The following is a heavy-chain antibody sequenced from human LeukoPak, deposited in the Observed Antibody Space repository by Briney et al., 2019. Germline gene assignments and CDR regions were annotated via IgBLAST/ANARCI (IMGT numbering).Heavy chain of an antibody. Sequence: GGSLRLSCAASGFTFDDYAMHWDRQAPGKGLEWVSLISGDGGSTYYADSVKGRFTISRDNSKNSLYLQMNSLRTEDTALYYCAKDTYYYDSSGYYEWGQGTLVTVSS. CDR2: ISGDGGST. CDR3: AKDTYYYDSSGYYE. J-gene: IGHJ4*02. CDR1: GFTFDDYA. D-gene: IGHD3-22*01. V-gene: IGHV3-43*02.